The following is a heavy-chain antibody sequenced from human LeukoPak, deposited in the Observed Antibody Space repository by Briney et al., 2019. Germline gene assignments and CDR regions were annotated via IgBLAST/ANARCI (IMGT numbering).Heavy chain of an antibody. CDR2: IYYSGST. CDR3: ARDNFLGNWFDP. CDR1: GGSISSGDYY. V-gene: IGHV4-30-4*01. Sequence: ASETLSLTCTVSGGSISSGDYYWSWIRQPPGKGLEWIGYIYYSGSTYYNPSLKSRVTISVDTSKNQFSLKLSSVTAADTAVYYCARDNFLGNWFDPWGQGTLVTVSS. J-gene: IGHJ5*02. D-gene: IGHD2/OR15-2a*01.